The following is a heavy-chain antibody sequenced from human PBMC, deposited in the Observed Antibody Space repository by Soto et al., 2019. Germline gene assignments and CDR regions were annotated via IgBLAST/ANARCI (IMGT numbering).Heavy chain of an antibody. D-gene: IGHD2-8*01. CDR1: GFTFNTYG. CDR2: ISASGANT. CDR3: AKESGVHNTWFDP. J-gene: IGHJ5*02. V-gene: IGHV3-23*01. Sequence: EVQLLESGGGLVQPGGSLRLSCAASGFTFNTYGISWVRQAPAKGREWVSRISASGANTYYADSVQGRFTISRDISKKTLYLQMNSLGVDDTAVYYCAKESGVHNTWFDPWGQGTQVTVSS.